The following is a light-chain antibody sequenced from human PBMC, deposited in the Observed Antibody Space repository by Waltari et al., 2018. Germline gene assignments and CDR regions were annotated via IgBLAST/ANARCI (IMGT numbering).Light chain of an antibody. Sequence: QPVLTQPPSSSASPGESARLTCTLPSDINVGDFIIYWYQQKPGSPPRFLLYYNSDSEKAQGSGVPSRFSGSKDASANAGILLISGLQSEDEADYYCMFWPSNVWVFGGGTKLTAL. CDR2: YNSDSEK. V-gene: IGLV5-37*01. CDR1: SDINVGDFI. CDR3: MFWPSNVWV. J-gene: IGLJ3*02.